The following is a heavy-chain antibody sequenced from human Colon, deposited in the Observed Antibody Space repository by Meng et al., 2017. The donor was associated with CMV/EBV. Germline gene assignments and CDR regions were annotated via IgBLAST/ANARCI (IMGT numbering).Heavy chain of an antibody. Sequence: GGSLRLSCAASGFTVSSSYMTWVRQAPGKGLEWVSVIYRGGTTSYAESVKGRFTISSDNSKNTLFLHMNSLRTEDTAVYYCVRGVAVAGSSDYWGQGTLVTVSS. D-gene: IGHD6-19*01. CDR2: IYRGGTT. V-gene: IGHV3-66*02. J-gene: IGHJ4*02. CDR3: VRGVAVAGSSDY. CDR1: GFTVSSSY.